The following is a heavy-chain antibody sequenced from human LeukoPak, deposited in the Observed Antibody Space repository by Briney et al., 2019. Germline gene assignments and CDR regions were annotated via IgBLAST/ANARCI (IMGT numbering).Heavy chain of an antibody. CDR2: IYNSGST. CDR1: GGSISSYY. J-gene: IGHJ2*01. V-gene: IGHV4-59*01. Sequence: SETLSLTCTVSGGSISSYYWSWIRQPPGKGLEWIGYIYNSGSTNYNPSLKSRVTISVDTSKNQFSLKLSSVTAADTAVYYCARRRDGYTYWYFDLWGRGTLVTVSS. CDR3: ARRRDGYTYWYFDL. D-gene: IGHD5-24*01.